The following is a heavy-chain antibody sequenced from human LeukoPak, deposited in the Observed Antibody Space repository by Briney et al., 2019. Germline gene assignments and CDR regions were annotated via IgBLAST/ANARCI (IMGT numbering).Heavy chain of an antibody. D-gene: IGHD2-2*01. J-gene: IGHJ6*02. CDR3: ARDRGIVVVPAAITDGSGSPYYYYYGMDV. CDR2: IYYSGST. CDR1: GGSISSYY. V-gene: IGHV4-59*01. Sequence: KPSETLSLTCTVSGGSISSYYWSWIRQPPGKGLEWIGYIYYSGSTNYNPSLKSRVTISVDTSKNQFSLKLSSVTAADTAVYYCARDRGIVVVPAAITDGSGSPYYYYYGMDVWGQGTTVTVSS.